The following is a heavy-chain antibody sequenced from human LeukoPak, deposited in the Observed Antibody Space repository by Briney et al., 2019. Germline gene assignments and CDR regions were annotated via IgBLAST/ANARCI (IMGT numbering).Heavy chain of an antibody. V-gene: IGHV3-23*01. CDR1: GFTFRDYA. Sequence: GGSLRLSCAASGFTFRDYAMSWVRQAPGEGLEWVSSITGLGGSTFYADSVKGCFTFSRDNSNNMLYLQMNSLRTDDTAVYYCAKDSGYDYMDSWGQGTLVIVSS. D-gene: IGHD5-12*01. CDR3: AKDSGYDYMDS. J-gene: IGHJ4*02. CDR2: ITGLGGST.